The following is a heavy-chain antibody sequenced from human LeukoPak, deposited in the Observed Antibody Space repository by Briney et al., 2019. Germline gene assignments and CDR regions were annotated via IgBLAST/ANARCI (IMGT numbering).Heavy chain of an antibody. Sequence: SETLSLTCTVSGGSISSYYWSWIRQPPGKGLEWIGSIYHSGSTYYNPSLKSRVTISVDTSKNQFSLKLSSVTAADTAVYYCARFPGSAEYRHYYYMDVWGKGTTVTVSS. CDR1: GGSISSYY. CDR2: IYHSGST. CDR3: ARFPGSAEYRHYYYMDV. D-gene: IGHD2-15*01. J-gene: IGHJ6*03. V-gene: IGHV4-59*01.